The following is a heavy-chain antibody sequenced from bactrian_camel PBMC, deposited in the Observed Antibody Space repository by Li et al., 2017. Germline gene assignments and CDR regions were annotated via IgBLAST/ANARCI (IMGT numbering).Heavy chain of an antibody. Sequence: HVQLVESGGGSVQAGETLKLSCSAPGFTFAERQMCWYRQAPGSECELVPSIKDDGTTYYADSVKGRFTISQRNAKNTVYLQMGSLKPEDTAMYYCATRMGSGCGYVFEPQKYNYWGQGTQVTVS. D-gene: IGHD3*01. CDR2: IKDDGTT. CDR1: GFTFAERQ. J-gene: IGHJ4*01. CDR3: ATRMGSGCGYVFEPQKYNY. V-gene: IGHV3S63*01.